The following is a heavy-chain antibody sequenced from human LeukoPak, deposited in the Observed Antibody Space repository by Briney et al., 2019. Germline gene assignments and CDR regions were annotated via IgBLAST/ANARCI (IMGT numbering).Heavy chain of an antibody. CDR1: GFTFSSYS. Sequence: GGSLRLSCAASGFTFSSYSMNWVRHAPGKGLEWVSYISSSSSTIYYADSVKDRFTISTDNAKNSLYLQMNSLRAEDTAVYYCARAKTVTTSVDDYWFDPWGQGTLVTVSS. CDR2: ISSSSSTI. J-gene: IGHJ5*02. D-gene: IGHD4-11*01. V-gene: IGHV3-48*04. CDR3: ARAKTVTTSVDDYWFDP.